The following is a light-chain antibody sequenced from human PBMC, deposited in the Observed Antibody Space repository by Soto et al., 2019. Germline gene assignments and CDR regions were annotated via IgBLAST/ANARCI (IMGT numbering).Light chain of an antibody. CDR1: ESISWW. CDR3: QQADSFPIT. CDR2: AAF. V-gene: IGKV1-12*01. J-gene: IGKJ5*01. Sequence: DIQMTQSPSTLSASVGDRVTIACRASESISWWLAWYQQKPGKAPKLLIYAAFILQGGVPSRFSGYGSGTDFTLSISSLQPEDFATYYCQQADSFPITFGQGTRLEIK.